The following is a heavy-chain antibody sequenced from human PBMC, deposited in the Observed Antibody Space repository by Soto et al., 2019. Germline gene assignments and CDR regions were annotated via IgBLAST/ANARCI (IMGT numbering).Heavy chain of an antibody. CDR1: GFTFSNYW. D-gene: IGHD2-15*01. J-gene: IGHJ6*03. CDR2: INSDGSVS. Sequence: EVQLVESGGGLVQPGGSLRLSCAASGFTFSNYWMYWVRQAPGKGLVWVSRINSDGSVSSYADSVKGRFTISRDNAENSRFMKMDSMRADDTSVYYCARGDCVRGTCYSLAGASYYCLDVWGKGTTVTVFS. V-gene: IGHV3-74*01. CDR3: ARGDCVRGTCYSLAGASYYCLDV.